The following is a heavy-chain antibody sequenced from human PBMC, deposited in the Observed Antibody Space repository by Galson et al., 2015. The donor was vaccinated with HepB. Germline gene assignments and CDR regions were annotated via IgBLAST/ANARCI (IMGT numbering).Heavy chain of an antibody. Sequence: SLRLSCAASGFTFSSYWMSWVRQAPGKGLEWVASIKQDGSEKYYVDSVKGRFTISRDNAKNSLYLQMNSLRAEDTAVYYCARDRGSPNQNGGTIFGVVILGYYYYGMDVWGQGTTVTVSS. CDR2: IKQDGSEK. CDR3: ARDRGSPNQNGGTIFGVVILGYYYYGMDV. J-gene: IGHJ6*02. CDR1: GFTFSSYW. V-gene: IGHV3-7*03. D-gene: IGHD3-3*01.